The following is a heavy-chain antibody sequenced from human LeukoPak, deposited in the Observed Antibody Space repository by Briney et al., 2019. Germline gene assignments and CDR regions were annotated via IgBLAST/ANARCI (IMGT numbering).Heavy chain of an antibody. Sequence: SETLSLTCAVSGYSTSSGYYWGWFWQPPGKGLEWIGCIYHSGTTYYNPSLRSRVTISVDTSKNQFSLKLSSVTAADTAVYYCARQGGSSSPYYYYYMDVWGKGTTVTVSS. CDR2: IYHSGTT. D-gene: IGHD2-2*01. J-gene: IGHJ6*03. CDR1: GYSTSSGYY. CDR3: ARQGGSSSPYYYYYMDV. V-gene: IGHV4-38-2*01.